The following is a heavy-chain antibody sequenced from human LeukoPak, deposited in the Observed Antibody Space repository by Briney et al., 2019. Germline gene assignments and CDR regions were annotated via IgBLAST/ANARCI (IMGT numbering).Heavy chain of an antibody. CDR3: ARGVFGELEKLMFQH. CDR2: INPSGGST. CDR1: GYTFNSYY. D-gene: IGHD3-10*02. J-gene: IGHJ1*01. V-gene: IGHV1-46*02. Sequence: ASVKVSCKASGYTFNSYYIHWVRQAPGQGLEWMGIINPSGGSTRYPQKLQDRVTMTRDTSTSTVYMELSSLKSDDTAIYYCARGVFGELEKLMFQHWGQGTLVTVSS.